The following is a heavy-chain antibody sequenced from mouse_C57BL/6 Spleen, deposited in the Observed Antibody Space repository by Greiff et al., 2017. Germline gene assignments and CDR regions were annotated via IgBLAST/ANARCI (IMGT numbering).Heavy chain of an antibody. CDR2: INPYNGGT. V-gene: IGHV1-19*01. D-gene: IGHD2-2*01. CDR1: GYTFTDYY. Sequence: VQLQQSGPVLVKPGASVKMSCKASGYTFTDYYMNWVKQSHGKSLEWIGVINPYNGGTSYNQKFKGKATLTVDKSSSTAYMQLSSLTSEDSAVYFCARGVTSDYWGQGTTLTVSS. J-gene: IGHJ2*01. CDR3: ARGVTSDY.